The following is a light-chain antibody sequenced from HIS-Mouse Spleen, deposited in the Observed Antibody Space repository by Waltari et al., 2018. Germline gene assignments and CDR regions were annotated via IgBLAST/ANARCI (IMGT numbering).Light chain of an antibody. Sequence: EIVLTQSPGTLSLSPEERATLSCRASHSVSSSYLAWYQQKPGQAPRLLIYGASSRATGIPDRFSGSGSGTDFTLTISRLEPEDFAVYYCQQYGSSPPWTFGQGTKVEIK. CDR2: GAS. V-gene: IGKV3-20*01. J-gene: IGKJ1*01. CDR1: HSVSSSY. CDR3: QQYGSSPPWT.